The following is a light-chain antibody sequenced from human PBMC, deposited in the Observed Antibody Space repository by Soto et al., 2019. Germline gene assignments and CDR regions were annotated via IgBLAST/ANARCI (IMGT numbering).Light chain of an antibody. V-gene: IGLV2-23*01. J-gene: IGLJ1*01. Sequence: QSALTQPASVSGSPGQSITISCTGTSSDVGTYNLVSWYQHHPGKAPKLMIYAGSERPSGVSSRFSGFKSGSTASLTISGLQAEDEADYYCCSYADSSTYVFGTGTKLTVL. CDR1: SSDVGTYNL. CDR3: CSYADSSTYV. CDR2: AGS.